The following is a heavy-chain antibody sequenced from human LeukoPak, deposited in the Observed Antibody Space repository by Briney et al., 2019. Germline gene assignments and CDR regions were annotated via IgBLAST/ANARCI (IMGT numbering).Heavy chain of an antibody. V-gene: IGHV3-30*02. CDR3: AKVLRWLVTTTNWYFDL. Sequence: PGGSLRLSCAASGFTFSSYGIHWVRQAPGKGLEWVAFIRYDGSHKYYLDSVKGRFTISRDNSKNTLYLQMNSLRAEDTAVYYCAKVLRWLVTTTNWYFDLWGRGTLVTVSS. CDR2: IRYDGSHK. CDR1: GFTFSSYG. D-gene: IGHD4-17*01. J-gene: IGHJ2*01.